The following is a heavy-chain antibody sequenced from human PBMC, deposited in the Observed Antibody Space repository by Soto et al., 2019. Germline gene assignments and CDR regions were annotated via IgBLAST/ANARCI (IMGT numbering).Heavy chain of an antibody. CDR3: ARSTNKYDFWSGYYTGSRFDY. J-gene: IGHJ4*02. D-gene: IGHD3-3*01. V-gene: IGHV5-51*01. CDR1: GYSFTSYW. Sequence: ESLKISCKGSGYSFTSYWIAWVRQMPGKGLEWMGIIYPGDSDTRYSPSFQGQVTISADKSISTAYLQWSSLKASDTAMYYCARSTNKYDFWSGYYTGSRFDYWGQGTLVTVSS. CDR2: IYPGDSDT.